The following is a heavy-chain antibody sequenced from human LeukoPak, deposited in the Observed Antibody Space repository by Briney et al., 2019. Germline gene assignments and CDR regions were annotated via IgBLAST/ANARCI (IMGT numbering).Heavy chain of an antibody. CDR2: ISGSGGST. V-gene: IGHV3-23*01. CDR1: GFTFRSDW. CDR3: AKASTYYYDSSGYGDY. Sequence: PGGSLRLACAASGFTFRSDWMSWVRQSPGKGLEWVSAISGSGGSTYYADSVKGRFTISRDNSKNTLYLQMNSLRAEDTAVYYCAKASTYYYDSSGYGDYWGQGTLVTVSS. D-gene: IGHD3-22*01. J-gene: IGHJ4*02.